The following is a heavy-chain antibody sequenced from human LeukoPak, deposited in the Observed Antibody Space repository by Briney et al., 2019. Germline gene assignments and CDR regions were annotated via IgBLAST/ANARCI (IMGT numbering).Heavy chain of an antibody. J-gene: IGHJ4*02. V-gene: IGHV3-30-3*01. CDR1: GFTFSSYA. D-gene: IGHD3-16*01. CDR2: ISYDGSNK. CDR3: AIGGGDRMPKSSRPFDY. Sequence: PGGSLRLSCAASGFTFSSYAMHWVRQAPGKGLEWVAVISYDGSNKYYADSVKGRFTISRDNSKNTLYLQMNSLRAEDTAVYYCAIGGGDRMPKSSRPFDYWGQGTLVTVSS.